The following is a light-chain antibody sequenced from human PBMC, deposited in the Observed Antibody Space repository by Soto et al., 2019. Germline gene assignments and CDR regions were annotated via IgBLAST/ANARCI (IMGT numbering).Light chain of an antibody. CDR1: QSLVYSDGNTN. J-gene: IGKJ2*01. CDR2: KVS. V-gene: IGKV2-30*01. CDR3: MQVKHWPPYT. Sequence: VMMTRSPLSLPVTLGQPASISCRSSQSLVYSDGNTNLNWFQQRPGQSPRRLFYKVSNRDSGVPDRFSGSGSDTDFTLKISRVEAENVGVYYCMQVKHWPPYTFGQGTKLEIK.